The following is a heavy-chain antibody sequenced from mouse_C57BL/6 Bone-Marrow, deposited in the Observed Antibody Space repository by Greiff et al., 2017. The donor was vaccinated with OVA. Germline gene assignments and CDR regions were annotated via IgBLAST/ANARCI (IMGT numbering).Heavy chain of an antibody. V-gene: IGHV14-4*01. CDR3: TTRYYGSSCYFDV. J-gene: IGHJ1*03. CDR1: GFNIKDDY. D-gene: IGHD1-1*01. Sequence: EVQLQQSGAELVRPGASVKLSCTASGFNIKDDYMHWVKQRPEQGLEWIGWIDPENGDTEYASKFQGKATITADTSSNTAYLQLSSLTSEDTAVYYCTTRYYGSSCYFDVWGTGTTVTVSS. CDR2: IDPENGDT.